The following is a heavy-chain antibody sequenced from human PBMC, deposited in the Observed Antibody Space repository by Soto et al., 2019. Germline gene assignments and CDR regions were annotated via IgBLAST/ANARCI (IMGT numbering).Heavy chain of an antibody. CDR2: FDPEDGET. V-gene: IGHV1-24*01. J-gene: IGHJ6*02. D-gene: IGHD2-21*01. Sequence: ASVKVSCKASGYTFTGYYMHWVRQAPGKGLEWMGGFDPEDGETIYAQKFQGRVTMTEDTSTDTAHMELSSLRSEDTAVYYCATEGLWRMDVWGQGTTVTVSS. CDR1: GYTFTGYY. CDR3: ATEGLWRMDV.